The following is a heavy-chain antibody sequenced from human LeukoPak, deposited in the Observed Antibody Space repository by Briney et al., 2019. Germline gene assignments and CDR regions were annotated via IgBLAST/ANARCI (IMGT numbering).Heavy chain of an antibody. D-gene: IGHD3-22*01. CDR2: IWYDGSNK. CDR3: ARDSYYDSSGYVDY. V-gene: IGHV3-33*01. CDR1: GFTFSSYG. Sequence: GRSLRLSCAASGFTFSSYGMHWVRQAPGKGLEWVAVIWYDGSNKYYADSVKGRFTISRDNSKDTLYLQMNSLRAEDTAVYYCARDSYYDSSGYVDYWGQGTLVTVSS. J-gene: IGHJ4*02.